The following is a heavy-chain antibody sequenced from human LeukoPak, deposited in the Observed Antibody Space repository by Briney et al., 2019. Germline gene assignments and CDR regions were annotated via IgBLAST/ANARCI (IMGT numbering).Heavy chain of an antibody. V-gene: IGHV4-39*01. J-gene: IGHJ4*02. CDR1: GGSISSSSYY. CDR3: ATRPAATVTVDY. Sequence: SETLSLTCTVSGGSISSSSYYWGSIRQPPGRGLEWIASIYYSGTTYYNPSFKSRVTMSIDTSKNQFSLKLSSVTAADTAVYYCATRPAATVTVDYWGQGTLVTVSS. CDR2: IYYSGTT. D-gene: IGHD4-17*01.